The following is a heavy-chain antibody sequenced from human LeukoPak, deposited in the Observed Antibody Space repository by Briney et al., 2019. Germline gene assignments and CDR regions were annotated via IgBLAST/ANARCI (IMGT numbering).Heavy chain of an antibody. CDR2: IVSNGDST. V-gene: IGHV3-64*04. J-gene: IGHJ4*02. CDR3: ARDGPDSLYFDY. CDR1: GFTFSRYG. Sequence: PGGSLRLSCSASGFTFSRYGMHWVRQAPGKGLEYVSAIVSNGDSTYYADSVKDRFTISRDISKNTLFLQMNSLRVEDTAVYFCARDGPDSLYFDYWGQGTLVTASP. D-gene: IGHD2-2*01.